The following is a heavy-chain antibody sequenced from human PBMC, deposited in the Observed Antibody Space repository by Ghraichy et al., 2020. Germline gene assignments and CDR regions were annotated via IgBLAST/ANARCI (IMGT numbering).Heavy chain of an antibody. CDR1: GFTFSSYG. Sequence: GGSLRLSCAASGFTFSSYGMHWVRQAPGKGLEWVAVIWYDGSNKYYADSVKGRFTISRDNSKNTLYLQMNSLRAEDTAVYYCARDCDSSSWYVWDYWGQGTLVTVSS. CDR2: IWYDGSNK. CDR3: ARDCDSSSWYVWDY. J-gene: IGHJ4*02. D-gene: IGHD6-13*01. V-gene: IGHV3-33*01.